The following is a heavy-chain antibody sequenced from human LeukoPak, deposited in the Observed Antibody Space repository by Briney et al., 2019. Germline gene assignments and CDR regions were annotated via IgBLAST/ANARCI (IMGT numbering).Heavy chain of an antibody. CDR1: GYTFTSYD. CDR3: ARRRYCSSTSCLDY. J-gene: IGHJ4*02. D-gene: IGHD2-2*01. CDR2: MNPNSGNT. V-gene: IGHV1-8*01. Sequence: ASVKVSCRASGYTFTSYDINWVRQATGQGLEWMGWMNPNSGNTGYAQKFQGRVTMTRNTCISTAYMELSSLRSEDTAVYYCARRRYCSSTSCLDYWGQGTLVTVSS.